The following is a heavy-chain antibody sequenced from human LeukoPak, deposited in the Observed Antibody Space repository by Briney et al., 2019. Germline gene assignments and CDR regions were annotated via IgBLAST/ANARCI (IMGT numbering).Heavy chain of an antibody. CDR1: GFTFSSYS. D-gene: IGHD6-13*01. J-gene: IGHJ4*02. Sequence: GGSLRLSCAASGFTFSSYSMNWVRQAPGKGLEWVSSISGSSSYIYYADSVKGRFTISRDNAKNSLYLQMNSLRAEDTAVYYCARGGAAAGTPPTGYWGQGTLVTVSS. CDR2: ISGSSSYI. V-gene: IGHV3-21*01. CDR3: ARGGAAAGTPPTGY.